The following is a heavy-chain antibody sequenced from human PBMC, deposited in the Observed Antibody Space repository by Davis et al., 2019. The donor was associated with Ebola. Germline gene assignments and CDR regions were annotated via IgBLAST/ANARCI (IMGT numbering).Heavy chain of an antibody. V-gene: IGHV1-2*06. CDR2: INPNSGGT. CDR3: ARDLWAVAYNWFDP. D-gene: IGHD6-19*01. Sequence: AASVKVSCKASGYTFTNYGITWVRQAPGQGLEWMGRINPNSGGTNYAQKFQGRVTMTRDTSISTAYMELSRLRSDDTAVYYCARDLWAVAYNWFDPWGQGTLVTVSS. CDR1: GYTFTNYG. J-gene: IGHJ5*02.